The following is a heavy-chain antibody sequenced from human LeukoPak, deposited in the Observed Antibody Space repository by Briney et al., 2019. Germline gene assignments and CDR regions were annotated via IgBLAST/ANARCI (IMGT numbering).Heavy chain of an antibody. D-gene: IGHD3-10*01. CDR3: AKDRAGSGSPYYFDY. CDR1: GFTFSSYA. J-gene: IGHJ4*02. CDR2: VSGTGGST. Sequence: GGSLRLSCAASGFTFSSYAMSWVRQAPGKGLEWVSGVSGTGGSTYYADSVKGRFTISRDNSKNTMYLQMNSLRAEDTAVYYCAKDRAGSGSPYYFDYWGQGTLVTVSS. V-gene: IGHV3-23*01.